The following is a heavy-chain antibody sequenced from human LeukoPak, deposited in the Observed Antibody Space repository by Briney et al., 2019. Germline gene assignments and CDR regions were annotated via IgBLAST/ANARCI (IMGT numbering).Heavy chain of an antibody. CDR3: ARAAYCSSTSCYTKYNWFDP. J-gene: IGHJ5*02. D-gene: IGHD2-2*02. V-gene: IGHV4-34*01. CDR1: GGSFSGYY. CDR2: INHSGST. Sequence: SETLSLTCAVYGGSFSGYYWSWTRQPPGKGLEWIGEINHSGSTNYNPSLKSRVTISVDTSKNQFSLKLSSVTAADTAVYYCARAAYCSSTSCYTKYNWFDPWGQGTLVTVSS.